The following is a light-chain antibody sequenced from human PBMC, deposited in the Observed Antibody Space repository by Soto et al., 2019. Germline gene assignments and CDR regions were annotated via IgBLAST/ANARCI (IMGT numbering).Light chain of an antibody. CDR2: GAS. J-gene: IGKJ5*01. Sequence: IVVTQAPGSLSLSPWERATLSCSSSQSVSSSYLAWYQQKPGQAPRLLIYGASSRATGIPDRFSGSGSGTDFTLTISRLEPEDFAVYYCQQYGSSPRTFGQGTRLEIK. CDR3: QQYGSSPRT. V-gene: IGKV3-20*01. CDR1: QSVSSSY.